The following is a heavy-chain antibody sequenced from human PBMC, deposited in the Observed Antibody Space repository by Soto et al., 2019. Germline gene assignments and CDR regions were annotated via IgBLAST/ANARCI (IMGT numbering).Heavy chain of an antibody. CDR2: IVKDGSNQ. J-gene: IGHJ3*01. CDR3: VRDDDRPDYGLDL. V-gene: IGHV3-33*04. Sequence: QVQLVESGGDVVQPGRSLRLSCAASGFTFNKYGMHWVRQAPGKGLEGLAVIVKDGSNQQYGDSAKGRFTISRDNSKNTVYLQINSLGVEDTALYYCVRDDDRPDYGLDLWGQGTMVTVSS. D-gene: IGHD3-22*01. CDR1: GFTFNKYG.